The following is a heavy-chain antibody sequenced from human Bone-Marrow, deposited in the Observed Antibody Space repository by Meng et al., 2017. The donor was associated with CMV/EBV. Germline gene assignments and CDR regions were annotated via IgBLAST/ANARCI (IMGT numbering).Heavy chain of an antibody. Sequence: GESLKISCAASGFTFSGYDMHWVRQAPGRGLEWVASIQYDGSNTYYAKSVKGRFTIPRDNSKNTLFLQMSRLRAEDTALYYCARGELSPSWGQGTLVTVSS. J-gene: IGHJ4*02. CDR3: ARGELSPS. CDR2: IQYDGSNT. D-gene: IGHD1-26*01. CDR1: GFTFSGYD. V-gene: IGHV3-30*02.